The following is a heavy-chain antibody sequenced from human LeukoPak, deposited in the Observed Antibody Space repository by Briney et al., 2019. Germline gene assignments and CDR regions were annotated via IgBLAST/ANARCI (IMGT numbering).Heavy chain of an antibody. V-gene: IGHV3-21*01. D-gene: IGHD3-16*01. CDR3: ARGPYDYVWGSYDDY. Sequence: PGGSLRLSCAASGFTFSSYSMNWVRQAPGKGLEWVSSISSSSSYIYYADSVKGRFTISRDNAKNSLYLQMNSLRAEDTAVYYCARGPYDYVWGSYDDYWGQGTLVTVSS. J-gene: IGHJ4*02. CDR1: GFTFSSYS. CDR2: ISSSSSYI.